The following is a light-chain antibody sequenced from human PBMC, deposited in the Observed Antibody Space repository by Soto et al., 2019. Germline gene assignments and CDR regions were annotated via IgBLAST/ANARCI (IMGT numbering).Light chain of an antibody. V-gene: IGKV3-20*01. J-gene: IGKJ1*01. CDR1: QSVSRTY. CDR3: QQYGRSGT. CDR2: ATS. Sequence: VLTHSPATLSLSPGERATLSCRASQSVSRTYLAWYQQKPVQAPRLLIYATSSRATGIPDRFSGSGSGTDFTLTISRLEPEDFAVYYCQQYGRSGTFGQGTKVDIK.